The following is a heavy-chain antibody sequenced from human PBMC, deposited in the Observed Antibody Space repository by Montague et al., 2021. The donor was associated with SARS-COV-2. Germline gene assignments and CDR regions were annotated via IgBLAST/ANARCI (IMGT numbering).Heavy chain of an antibody. V-gene: IGHV4-59*01. CDR3: ARSGFYDLLTGYSFGSIDP. D-gene: IGHD3-9*01. Sequence: SETLSLTCTVSGGSITSYYWSWIRQPPGKGLELIGHIYYSGSTNYNPSLTSRGTISVDKSKNQFSLKLSSVTAAATAVSFCARSGFYDLLTGYSFGSIDPWGQGTLVTVSS. CDR1: GGSITSYY. J-gene: IGHJ5*02. CDR2: IYYSGST.